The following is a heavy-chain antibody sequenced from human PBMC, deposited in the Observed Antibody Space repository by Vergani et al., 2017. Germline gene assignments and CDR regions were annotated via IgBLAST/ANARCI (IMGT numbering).Heavy chain of an antibody. Sequence: EVQLLESGGGLVQPGGSLRLSCAASGFTFSSYAMSWVRQAPGKGLEWVSAISGSGGSTYYADSVKGRFTISRDNSKNTLYLQMNSLRAEDTAVYYCAKKEGRYYDSSGYYATGRHTKHDAFDIWGQGTMVTVSS. CDR3: AKKEGRYYDSSGYYATGRHTKHDAFDI. J-gene: IGHJ3*02. V-gene: IGHV3-23*01. D-gene: IGHD3-22*01. CDR2: ISGSGGST. CDR1: GFTFSSYA.